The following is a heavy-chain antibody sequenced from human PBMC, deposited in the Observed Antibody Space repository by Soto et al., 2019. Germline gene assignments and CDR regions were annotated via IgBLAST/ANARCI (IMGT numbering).Heavy chain of an antibody. Sequence: PGGSLRLSCAASGFTFSSYAMSWVRQAPGKGLEWVSAISGSGGSTYYADSVKGRFTISRDNSKNTLYLQMNSLRAEETAVYYCAKHIVHKAMATPLLDYWGQGTLVTVSS. V-gene: IGHV3-23*01. CDR1: GFTFSSYA. CDR3: AKHIVHKAMATPLLDY. J-gene: IGHJ4*02. CDR2: ISGSGGST. D-gene: IGHD5-18*01.